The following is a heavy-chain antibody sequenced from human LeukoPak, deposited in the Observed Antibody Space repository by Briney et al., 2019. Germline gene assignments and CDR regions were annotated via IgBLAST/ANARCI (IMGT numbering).Heavy chain of an antibody. CDR2: IYYTGST. J-gene: IGHJ5*02. CDR3: ARLRNYGNSPNWFDP. V-gene: IGHV4-59*02. Sequence: SETLSLTCTVSGDSVGRDYWSWIRQPPGKGLEWIGYIYYTGSTKYNPSLKSRVTISVDTSKNQFSLKLSSVTAADTAIYYCARLRNYGNSPNWFDPWGQGTLVTVSS. CDR1: GDSVGRDY. D-gene: IGHD3-16*01.